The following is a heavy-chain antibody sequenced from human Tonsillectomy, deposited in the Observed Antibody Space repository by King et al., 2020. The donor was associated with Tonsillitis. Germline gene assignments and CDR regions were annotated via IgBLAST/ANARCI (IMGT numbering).Heavy chain of an antibody. CDR3: ARAPGGYYNYWYFDL. V-gene: IGHV4-59*01. CDR2: IHYSGST. J-gene: IGHJ2*01. Sequence: QLQESGPGLVKPSETLSLTCTVSGGSISSYYWSWIRPPPGKGLEWIGYIHYSGSTNYNPSLKSRVTISVDTSKNQFSLKLTSVTAADTAVYYCARAPGGYYNYWYFDLWGRGTLVTVSS. D-gene: IGHD3-3*01. CDR1: GGSISSYY.